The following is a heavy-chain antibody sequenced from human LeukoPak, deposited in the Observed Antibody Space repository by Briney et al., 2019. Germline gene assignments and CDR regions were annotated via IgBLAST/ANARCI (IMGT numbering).Heavy chain of an antibody. Sequence: PSETLSLTCTVSGGSISSSSYYWGWIRQPPGKGLEWIGSIYYSGSTYYNPSLKSRVTISVDTSKNQFSLKLSSVTAADTAVYYCARAGYSSSSTPGDNWFDPWGQGTLVTVSS. CDR3: ARAGYSSSSTPGDNWFDP. J-gene: IGHJ5*02. CDR2: IYYSGST. CDR1: GGSISSSSYY. D-gene: IGHD6-6*01. V-gene: IGHV4-39*07.